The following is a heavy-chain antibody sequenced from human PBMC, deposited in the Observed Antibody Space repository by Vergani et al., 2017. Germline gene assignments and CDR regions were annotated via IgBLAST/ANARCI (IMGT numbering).Heavy chain of an antibody. CDR2: IRYDGSNK. CDR3: AKHFRGWAIDY. CDR1: GFTFSSYG. D-gene: IGHD3-16*01. J-gene: IGHJ4*02. Sequence: QMQLVESGGGVVQPGGSLRLSCAASGFTFSSYGMHWVRQAPGKGLEWVAFIRYDGSNKYYAYSVKCRFTLSRDFSKNTLYLQMNSLRTDDTATYYCAKHFRGWAIDYWGQGTQVIVSS. V-gene: IGHV3-30*02.